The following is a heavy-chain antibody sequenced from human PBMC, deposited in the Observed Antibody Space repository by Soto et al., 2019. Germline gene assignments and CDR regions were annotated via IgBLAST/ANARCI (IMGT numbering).Heavy chain of an antibody. Sequence: GGSLRLSCAASGFTFSSYGMHWVRQAPGKGLEWVAVIWYDGSNRYYVDSVKGRFTISRDNSKNTLYLQMNSLRAEDTAVYYCARGWGNFYYYMDVWGKGTTVTVSS. CDR1: GFTFSSYG. V-gene: IGHV3-33*01. D-gene: IGHD3-16*01. CDR3: ARGWGNFYYYMDV. CDR2: IWYDGSNR. J-gene: IGHJ6*03.